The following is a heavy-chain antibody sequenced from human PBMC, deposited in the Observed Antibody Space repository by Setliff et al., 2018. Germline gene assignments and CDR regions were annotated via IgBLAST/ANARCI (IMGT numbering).Heavy chain of an antibody. CDR2: IYHSGSI. Sequence: KASETLSLTCTVSGGSISSSNWWTWVRQPPGKGLEWIGEIYHSGSINYNPSLKSRVTMSVDKSKNQFSLELTSVTAADTAVYYCARGLEGEDYFYYMDVWGKGNTVTVSS. D-gene: IGHD2-21*01. CDR3: ARGLEGEDYFYYMDV. J-gene: IGHJ6*03. CDR1: GGSISSSNW. V-gene: IGHV4-4*02.